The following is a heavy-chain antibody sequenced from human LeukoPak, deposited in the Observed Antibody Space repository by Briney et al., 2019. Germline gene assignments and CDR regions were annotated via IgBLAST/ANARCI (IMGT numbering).Heavy chain of an antibody. D-gene: IGHD2-15*01. CDR3: ARERTLTSCYDY. V-gene: IGHV1-69*04. J-gene: IGHJ4*02. CDR1: GGTFSSYA. Sequence: ASVKVSCKASGGTFSSYAISWVRQAPGQGLEWMGRIIPILGIANYAQKFQGRVTITADKSTSTAYMELSSLRSDDTAVYYCARERTLTSCYDYWGQGTLVTVSS. CDR2: IIPILGIA.